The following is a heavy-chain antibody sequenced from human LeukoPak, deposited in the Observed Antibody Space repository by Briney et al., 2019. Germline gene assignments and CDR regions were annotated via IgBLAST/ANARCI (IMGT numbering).Heavy chain of an antibody. J-gene: IGHJ3*02. D-gene: IGHD1-26*01. CDR3: ARDLSSGSYRDAFDI. CDR1: GYTFTSYG. CDR2: MSAYNGNT. Sequence: ASVKVSCKASGYTFTSYGISWVRQAPGQGLKWMGWMSAYNGNTNYAQKLQGRVTMTTDTSTSTAYMELRSLRSGDTAVYYCARDLSSGSYRDAFDIWGQGTMVTVSS. V-gene: IGHV1-18*01.